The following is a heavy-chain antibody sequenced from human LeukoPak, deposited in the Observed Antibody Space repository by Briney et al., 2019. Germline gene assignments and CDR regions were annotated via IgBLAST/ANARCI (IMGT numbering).Heavy chain of an antibody. J-gene: IGHJ4*02. D-gene: IGHD3-3*01. CDR3: ARAVGYDFWSGYLGY. CDR1: GGSFSGYY. V-gene: IGHV4-34*01. Sequence: PSETLSLTCAVYGGSFSGYYWSWIRQPPGKGLEWIGEINHSGSTNYNPSLKSRVTISVDTSKNQFSLKLSSVTAADTAVYYCARAVGYDFWSGYLGYWGQGTLVTVSS. CDR2: INHSGST.